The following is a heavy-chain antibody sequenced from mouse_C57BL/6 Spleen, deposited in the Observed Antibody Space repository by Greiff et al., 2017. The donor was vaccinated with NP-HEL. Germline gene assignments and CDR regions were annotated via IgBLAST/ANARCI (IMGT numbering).Heavy chain of an antibody. V-gene: IGHV3-6*01. CDR3: ARGSNYFDY. Sequence: VQLQQSGPGLVKPSQSLSLTCSVTGYSITSGYYWNWIRQFPGNKLEWMGYISYDGSNNYNPSLKNRISITRDTSKNQFFLKLNSVTTEDTATYYCARGSNYFDYWGQGTTLTVSS. D-gene: IGHD1-1*01. J-gene: IGHJ2*01. CDR2: ISYDGSN. CDR1: GYSITSGYY.